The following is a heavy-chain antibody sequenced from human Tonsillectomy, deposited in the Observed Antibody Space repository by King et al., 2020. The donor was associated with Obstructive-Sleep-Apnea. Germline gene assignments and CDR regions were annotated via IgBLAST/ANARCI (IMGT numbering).Heavy chain of an antibody. J-gene: IGHJ4*02. V-gene: IGHV3-9*01. D-gene: IGHD3-9*01. Sequence: VQLVESGGGLVQPGRSLRLSCAASGFTFDDYAMHWVRQAPGKGLEWVSGISWNSGSIGYADSVKGRFTISRDNAKNSLYLQMNSLRAEDTALYSCAKDKEVGDYDILTGPFDYWGQGTLVTVSS. CDR1: GFTFDDYA. CDR2: ISWNSGSI. CDR3: AKDKEVGDYDILTGPFDY.